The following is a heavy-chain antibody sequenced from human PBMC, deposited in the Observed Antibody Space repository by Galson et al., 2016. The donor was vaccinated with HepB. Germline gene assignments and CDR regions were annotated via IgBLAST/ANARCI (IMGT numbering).Heavy chain of an antibody. V-gene: IGHV3-23*01. J-gene: IGHJ6*04. CDR3: AKVLSVTRDYWYGMDV. CDR1: GFSFSTYP. CDR2: ISGSGDRT. Sequence: SLRLSCAASGFSFSTYPMIWVRQAPGKGLEGVSSISGSGDRTYYADSVKGRFTISRDNAKNMLYLQVDNLGVEDTAVFYCAKVLSVTRDYWYGMDVWGRGTTVTV. D-gene: IGHD4-17*01.